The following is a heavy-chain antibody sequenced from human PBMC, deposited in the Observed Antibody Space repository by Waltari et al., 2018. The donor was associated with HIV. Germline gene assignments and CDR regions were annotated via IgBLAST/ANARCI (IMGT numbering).Heavy chain of an antibody. CDR2: ITTKADGESV. J-gene: IGHJ5*02. CDR3: STSGWLDH. Sequence: EVQLVESGGAIVKPGESLRLSCAVSGMSFSNAWMSWVRQAPGKGLEWIARITTKADGESVDYAEVVRDRFTITRDDSTSTLFLQMSSLKTEDTALYYCSTSGWLDHWGQGTRVTVSS. V-gene: IGHV3-15*02. CDR1: GMSFSNAW. D-gene: IGHD6-25*01.